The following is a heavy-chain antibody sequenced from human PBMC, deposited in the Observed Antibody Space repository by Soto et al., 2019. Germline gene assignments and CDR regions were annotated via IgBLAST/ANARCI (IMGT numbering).Heavy chain of an antibody. CDR3: AREKRVAAFDY. CDR2: IYYSGST. V-gene: IGHV4-31*11. CDR1: GGSISSGGYY. Sequence: SETLSLTCAVSGGSISSGGYYWSWIRQHPGKGLEWIGYIYYSGSTYYNPSLKSRVTISVDTSKNQFSLKLSSVTAEDTAVYYCAREKRVAAFDYWGQGTLVTVSS. J-gene: IGHJ4*02. D-gene: IGHD2-15*01.